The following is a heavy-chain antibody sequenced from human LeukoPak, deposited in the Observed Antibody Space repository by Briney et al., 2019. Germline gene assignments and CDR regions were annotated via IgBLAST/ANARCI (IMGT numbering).Heavy chain of an antibody. D-gene: IGHD6-19*01. V-gene: IGHV3-30*02. J-gene: IGHJ4*02. CDR3: ATESWYSSGW. Sequence: PGGSLRLSCAASGFTFSSYGMHWVRQAPGKGLEWVAFIRYDGSNEYYADSVKGRFTISRDNSKNTLYLQMNTLRAEDTAVYYCATESWYSSGWWGQGTLVTVSS. CDR2: IRYDGSNE. CDR1: GFTFSSYG.